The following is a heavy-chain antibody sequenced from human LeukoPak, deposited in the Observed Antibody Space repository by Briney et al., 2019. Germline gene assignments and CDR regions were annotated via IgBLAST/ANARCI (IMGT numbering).Heavy chain of an antibody. V-gene: IGHV3-53*04. Sequence: GGSLRLSCVASGFTVSSNYMSWVRQAPGKGLEWVSLIDSAGGTDYADSLKGRFSISRHISKNTLFLQMSSLRPDDTAVYFCARNYGSGSYHVDRWGQGTLVTVSS. CDR3: ARNYGSGSYHVDR. J-gene: IGHJ5*02. CDR1: GFTVSSNY. D-gene: IGHD3-10*01. CDR2: IDSAGGT.